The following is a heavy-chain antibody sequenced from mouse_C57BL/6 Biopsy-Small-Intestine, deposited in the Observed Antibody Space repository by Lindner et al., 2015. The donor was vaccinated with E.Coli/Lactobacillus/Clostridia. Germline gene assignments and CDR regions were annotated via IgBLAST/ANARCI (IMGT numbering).Heavy chain of an antibody. J-gene: IGHJ2*01. Sequence: EVQLQESGPELVKPGASVKMSCKASGYTFTDYNMHWVKQSHGKSLEWIGYINPNNGGTSYNQKFKGKATLTVNKSSSTAYMELRSLTSEDSAVYYCARWGTTVDFDYWGQGTTLTVSS. CDR1: GYTFTDYN. CDR2: INPNNGGT. D-gene: IGHD1-1*01. V-gene: IGHV1-22*01. CDR3: ARWGTTVDFDY.